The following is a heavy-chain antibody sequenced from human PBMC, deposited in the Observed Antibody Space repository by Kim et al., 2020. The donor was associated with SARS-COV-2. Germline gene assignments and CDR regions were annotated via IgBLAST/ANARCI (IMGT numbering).Heavy chain of an antibody. CDR2: MNQDGSEK. CDR1: GFMFNNYW. CDR3: ARIYGAGNYHFDF. Sequence: GGSLRLSCAASGFMFNNYWMSWVRQAPGKGLEWVANMNQDGSEKYFVESVKGRFTISRDNAKNSLYLQMNSLRAEDTAFYYCARIYGAGNYHFDFWGQGTLVTVSS. D-gene: IGHD3-10*01. J-gene: IGHJ4*02. V-gene: IGHV3-7*01.